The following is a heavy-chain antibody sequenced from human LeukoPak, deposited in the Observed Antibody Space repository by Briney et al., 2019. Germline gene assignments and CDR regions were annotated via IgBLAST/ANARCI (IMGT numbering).Heavy chain of an antibody. V-gene: IGHV4-59*01. CDR2: IYYSGST. Sequence: SETLSLTCTVSGGSISSYYWSWIRQPPGKGLEWIGYIYYSGSTNYNPSLKSRVTISVDTSKNQFSLKLSSVTAADTAVYYCARDPHYYDSSGYPTPCAFDIWGQGTMVTVSS. CDR3: ARDPHYYDSSGYPTPCAFDI. CDR1: GGSISSYY. D-gene: IGHD3-22*01. J-gene: IGHJ3*02.